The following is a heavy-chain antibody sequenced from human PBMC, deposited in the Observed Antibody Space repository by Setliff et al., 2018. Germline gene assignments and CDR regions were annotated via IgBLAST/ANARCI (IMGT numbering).Heavy chain of an antibody. CDR2: IYHSGNT. V-gene: IGHV4-39*07. D-gene: IGHD5-18*01. CDR1: GGSISSSSYY. CDR3: ARVPRFTDTRNAFDI. J-gene: IGHJ3*02. Sequence: SETLSLTCTVSGGSISSSSYYWGWIRQPPGKGLEWIGEIYHSGNTYYNPSLKSRVTISVDTSKNQFSLKLSSVTAADTAVYYCARVPRFTDTRNAFDIWGQGTMVTVSS.